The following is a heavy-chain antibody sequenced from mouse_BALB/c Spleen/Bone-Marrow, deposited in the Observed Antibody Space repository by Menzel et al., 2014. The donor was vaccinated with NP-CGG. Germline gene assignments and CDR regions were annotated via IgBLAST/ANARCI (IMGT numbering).Heavy chain of an antibody. J-gene: IGHJ2*01. CDR3: AREGNYYFDY. V-gene: IGHV1-69*02. CDR1: GYTLTRYW. D-gene: IGHD2-1*01. Sequence: QVQLQQSGAELVKPGAPVKLSCKASGYTLTRYWMNWVKQRPGRGLEWIGRIDPSDSETHYNQKFKDKATLTVDKSSSTAYIQLSSLTSEDSAVYYCAREGNYYFDYWGQGTTLTVSS. CDR2: IDPSDSET.